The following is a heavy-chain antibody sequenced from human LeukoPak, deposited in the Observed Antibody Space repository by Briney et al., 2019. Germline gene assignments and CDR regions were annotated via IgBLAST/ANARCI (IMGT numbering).Heavy chain of an antibody. Sequence: SETLSLTCAVYGGSFSGYYWSRIRQPPGKGLEWIGEINHSGSTNYNPSLKSRVTISVDTSKNQFSLKLSPVTAADTAVYYCARHHYDILTGYPEDAFDIWGQGTMVTVSS. V-gene: IGHV4-34*01. CDR3: ARHHYDILTGYPEDAFDI. J-gene: IGHJ3*02. CDR2: INHSGST. D-gene: IGHD3-9*01. CDR1: GGSFSGYY.